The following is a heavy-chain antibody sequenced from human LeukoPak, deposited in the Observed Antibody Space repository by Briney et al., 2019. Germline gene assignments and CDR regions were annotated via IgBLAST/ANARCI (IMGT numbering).Heavy chain of an antibody. CDR1: GFTFSDYG. D-gene: IGHD3-16*01. V-gene: IGHV3-30*18. Sequence: GGSLRLSCAASGFTFSDYGMHWVRQAPGKGLEWVVFVSYDGSNKYYADSVRGRFTISRDDSKNTLDLQMDSLRPEDTAVYYCAKAYSKGGNYFYYGLDVWGQGTTVTVSS. CDR3: AKAYSKGGNYFYYGLDV. J-gene: IGHJ6*02. CDR2: VSYDGSNK.